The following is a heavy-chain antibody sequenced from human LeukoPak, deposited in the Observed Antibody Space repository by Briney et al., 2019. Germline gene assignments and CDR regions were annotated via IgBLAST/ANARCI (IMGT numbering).Heavy chain of an antibody. D-gene: IGHD6-19*01. V-gene: IGHV1-18*01. CDR1: GYTFTNYA. CDR3: AREFGYSSGWHYFDY. Sequence: ASVKVSCKASGYTFTNYAISWVRQAPGQGLEWVGWISAYNGNTNYAQKLQGRVTMTTDTSTSTAYMDLRSLRSDDTAVYYCAREFGYSSGWHYFDYWGQGTLVTVSS. J-gene: IGHJ4*02. CDR2: ISAYNGNT.